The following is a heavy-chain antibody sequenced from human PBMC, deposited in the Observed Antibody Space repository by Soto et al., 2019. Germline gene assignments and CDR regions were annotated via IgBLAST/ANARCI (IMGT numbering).Heavy chain of an antibody. J-gene: IGHJ6*02. D-gene: IGHD6-13*01. CDR2: ISWNSGTI. V-gene: IGHV3-9*01. Sequence: EVQLVESGGGLVQLGRSLRLSCAASGFTFDDYAMHWVRQAPGKGLEWVSGISWNSGTIVYADSVKGRFTISRDNAKNXLXXQMNSLRGEDTALYYCAKDMRGGSSSSRYYYGLDVWGQGTTVTVSS. CDR1: GFTFDDYA. CDR3: AKDMRGGSSSSRYYYGLDV.